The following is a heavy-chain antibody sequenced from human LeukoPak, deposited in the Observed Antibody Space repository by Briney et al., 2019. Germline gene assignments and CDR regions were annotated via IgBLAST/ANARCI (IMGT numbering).Heavy chain of an antibody. D-gene: IGHD4-17*01. CDR3: AREAMTYGDYFWGAFDI. V-gene: IGHV3-48*01. CDR1: GFTFSSYS. CDR2: ISSSSSTI. Sequence: GGSLRLSCAASGFTFSSYSMNWVRQAPGKGLEWVSYISSSSSTIYYADSVKGRFTISRDNSKNTLYLQMNSLRAEDTAVYYCAREAMTYGDYFWGAFDIWGQGTMVTVSS. J-gene: IGHJ3*02.